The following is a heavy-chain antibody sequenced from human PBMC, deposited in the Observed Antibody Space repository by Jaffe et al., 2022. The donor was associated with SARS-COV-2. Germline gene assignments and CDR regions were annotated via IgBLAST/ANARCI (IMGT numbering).Heavy chain of an antibody. Sequence: QVQLVESGGGVVQPGRSLRLSCAASGFTFSSYGMHWVRQAPGKGLEWVAVIWYDGSNKYYADSVKGRFTISRDNSKNTLYLQMNSLRAEDTAVYYCARGFLYSSGWFDPISYFDYWGQGTLVTVSS. J-gene: IGHJ4*02. CDR1: GFTFSSYG. CDR2: IWYDGSNK. V-gene: IGHV3-33*01. D-gene: IGHD6-19*01. CDR3: ARGFLYSSGWFDPISYFDY.